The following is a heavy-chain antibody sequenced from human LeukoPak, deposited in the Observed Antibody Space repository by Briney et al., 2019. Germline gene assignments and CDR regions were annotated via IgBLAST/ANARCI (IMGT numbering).Heavy chain of an antibody. J-gene: IGHJ4*02. CDR1: GFTFSSYS. V-gene: IGHV3-21*01. D-gene: IGHD2-15*01. CDR3: ARDGSGDPDY. Sequence: GGSLRLSCAASGFTFSSYSMNWVRQAPGKGLEWVSSISSSSSYIYYADSVKGRFTISRDNAKNSLYLQMNSLRAEDTAEYYCARDGSGDPDYWGQGTLVTVSS. CDR2: ISSSSSYI.